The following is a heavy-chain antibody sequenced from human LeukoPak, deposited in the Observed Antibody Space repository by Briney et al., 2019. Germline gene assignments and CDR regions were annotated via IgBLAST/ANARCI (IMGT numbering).Heavy chain of an antibody. CDR2: ISAYNGNT. CDR1: GYTFTSYG. V-gene: IGHV1-18*01. CDR3: ARVTITMMPYEDY. Sequence: AASVKVSCKASGYTFTSYGISWVRQAPGQGLEWMGWISAYNGNTNYAQKLQGRATMTTDTSTSTAYMELGSLRSDDTAVYYCARVTITMMPYEDYWGQGTLVTVSS. D-gene: IGHD3-22*01. J-gene: IGHJ4*02.